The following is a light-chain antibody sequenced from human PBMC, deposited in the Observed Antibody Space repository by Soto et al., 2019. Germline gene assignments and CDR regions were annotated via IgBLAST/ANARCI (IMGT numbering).Light chain of an antibody. CDR2: DAS. CDR1: QSISSW. V-gene: IGKV1-5*01. J-gene: IGKJ1*01. Sequence: DILMTQSPSTLSATAGDRVTITCRASQSISSWLAWYQQKPGKAPKLLIYDASNLESGVPSRFSGSGSGTEFTLTISNLQPDDFATYYCQQYENYWTFGQGTKVEIK. CDR3: QQYENYWT.